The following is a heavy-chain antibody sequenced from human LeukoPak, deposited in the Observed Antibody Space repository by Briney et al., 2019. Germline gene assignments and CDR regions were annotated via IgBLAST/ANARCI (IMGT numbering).Heavy chain of an antibody. CDR2: IKEDGSEE. V-gene: IGHV3-7*01. Sequence: GGSLRLSCAASGFTFSSYWMCRVRQAPGKGLECVANIKEDGSEEYYVDSVKGRFSISRNNAKNSLYLQMNSLRAEDTAVYYCARDWLAGNPYHAFDLWGKGTMGTVSS. D-gene: IGHD3-22*01. CDR3: ARDWLAGNPYHAFDL. CDR1: GFTFSSYW. J-gene: IGHJ3*01.